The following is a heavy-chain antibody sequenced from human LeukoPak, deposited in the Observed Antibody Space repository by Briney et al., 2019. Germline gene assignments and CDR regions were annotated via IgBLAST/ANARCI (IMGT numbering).Heavy chain of an antibody. CDR1: GFTFSSYG. Sequence: GGSLRLSCAASGFTFSSYGMHWVRQAPGKGLEWVAVISYDGSNKYYADSVKGRFTISRDNSKNTLYLQMNSLRAEDTAVYYCAKDTVRGSHINWFDPWGQGTLVTVSS. CDR3: AKDTVRGSHINWFDP. D-gene: IGHD3-10*01. V-gene: IGHV3-30*18. CDR2: ISYDGSNK. J-gene: IGHJ5*02.